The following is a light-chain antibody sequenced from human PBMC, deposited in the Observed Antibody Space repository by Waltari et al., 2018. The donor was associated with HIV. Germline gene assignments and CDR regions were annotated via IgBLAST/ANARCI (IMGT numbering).Light chain of an antibody. Sequence: EIVMTQSPATLSVSPGERATLSCRARQSISSNLAWYQQRLGQAPRLLIYDASIRATGIPARFSGSGSGTEFTLNISSLQSEDFAVYYCQQYNNWPPWTFGQGTKVEIE. CDR2: DAS. J-gene: IGKJ1*01. CDR3: QQYNNWPPWT. V-gene: IGKV3-15*01. CDR1: QSISSN.